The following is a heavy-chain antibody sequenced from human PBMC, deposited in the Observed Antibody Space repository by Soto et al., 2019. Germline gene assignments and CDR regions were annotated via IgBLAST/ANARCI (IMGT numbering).Heavy chain of an antibody. CDR2: IKQDGSEK. J-gene: IGHJ6*03. CDR3: ARDVTAMDLWSNYYYYYMDV. D-gene: IGHD5-18*01. CDR1: GFTFSSYW. Sequence: PGGSLRLSCAASGFTFSSYWMSWVRQAPGKGLEWVANIKQDGSEKYYVDSVKGRFTISRDNAKNSLYLQMNSLRAEDTAVYYYARDVTAMDLWSNYYYYYMDVWGKGTTVTVSS. V-gene: IGHV3-7*01.